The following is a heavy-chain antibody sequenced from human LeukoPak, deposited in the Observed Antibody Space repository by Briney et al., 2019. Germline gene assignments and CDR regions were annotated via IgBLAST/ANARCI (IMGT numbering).Heavy chain of an antibody. CDR2: ISGTSITI. D-gene: IGHD3-10*01. V-gene: IGHV3-48*01. CDR1: GFTFSSYS. CDR3: AKDRLHLMGFDALDI. Sequence: GGSLRLSCAASGFTFSSYSMNWVRQAPGKGLEWVSYISGTSITIYYADSVKGRFTVSRDNAKNSLYLQMNSLRAEDTAVYYCAKDRLHLMGFDALDIWGQGTMVTVSS. J-gene: IGHJ3*02.